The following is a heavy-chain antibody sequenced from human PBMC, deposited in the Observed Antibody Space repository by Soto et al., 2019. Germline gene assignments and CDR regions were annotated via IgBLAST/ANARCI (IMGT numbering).Heavy chain of an antibody. V-gene: IGHV3-23*01. D-gene: IGHD1-1*01. CDR2: ISGSGGTA. Sequence: EVQLLESGGGSVQPGGSLRLSCAASGFTFSSYAMHWVRRPPAKGLEWVSSISGSGGTAYYADSVKGRFSISRDSLVNTLYLQMNSLRAEDTAVYYCAKGRGPHWNFDYWGQGTLVTVSP. CDR1: GFTFSSYA. CDR3: AKGRGPHWNFDY. J-gene: IGHJ4*02.